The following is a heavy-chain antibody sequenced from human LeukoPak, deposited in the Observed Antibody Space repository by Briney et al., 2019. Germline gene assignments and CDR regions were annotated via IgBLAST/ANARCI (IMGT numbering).Heavy chain of an antibody. CDR3: ASRGGYDSRFRYFDY. V-gene: IGHV4-34*01. Sequence: PSETLSLTCAVYGGSFSGYYWSWIRQPPGKGLEWIGEINHSGSTNYNPSLKSRVTISVDTSKNQFSLKLSSVTAADTAVYYCASRGGYDSRFRYFDYWGQGTQVTVSS. CDR1: GGSFSGYY. D-gene: IGHD5-12*01. CDR2: INHSGST. J-gene: IGHJ4*02.